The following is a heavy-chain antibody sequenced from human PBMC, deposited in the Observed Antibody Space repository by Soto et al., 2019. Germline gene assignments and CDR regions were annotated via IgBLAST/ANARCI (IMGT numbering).Heavy chain of an antibody. J-gene: IGHJ4*02. CDR3: ARDDPFDL. CDR2: ISGSGRTI. Sequence: LRLSCKATGFTFDGFPMTWVRQAPGKGLQWVAAISGSGRTITYADSVTGRFTISRDNSKDTLYLQMNSLRHEDSAIYFCARDDPFDLWGQGTQVTVSS. V-gene: IGHV3-23*01. CDR1: GFTFDGFP.